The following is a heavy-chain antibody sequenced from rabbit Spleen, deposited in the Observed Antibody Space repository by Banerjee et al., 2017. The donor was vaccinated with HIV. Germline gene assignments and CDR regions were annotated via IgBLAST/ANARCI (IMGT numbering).Heavy chain of an antibody. V-gene: IGHV1S45*01. J-gene: IGHJ3*01. CDR3: ARDLTGVIGWNFGW. D-gene: IGHD4-1*01. CDR1: GFSFNSGYD. CDR2: IVTGSSGST. Sequence: QEQLVESGGGLVQPGESLTLTCKASGFSFNSGYDMCWVRQAPGKGLEWIACIVTGSSGSTYYASWAKGRFTISKTSSTTVTLQVTSLTAADTATYFCARDLTGVIGWNFGWWGQGTLVTVS.